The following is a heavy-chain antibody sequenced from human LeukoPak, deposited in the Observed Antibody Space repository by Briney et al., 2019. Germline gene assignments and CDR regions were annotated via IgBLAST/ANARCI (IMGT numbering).Heavy chain of an antibody. Sequence: GGSLRLSCAASGFTFSSYDMHWVRQATGKGLEWVSAIGTAGDTYYPGSVKGRFTISRENAKNSLYLQMNSLRAGDTAVYYCARENGREYFDYWGQGTLVTVSS. V-gene: IGHV3-13*01. J-gene: IGHJ4*02. CDR1: GFTFSSYD. CDR3: ARENGREYFDY. CDR2: IGTAGDT. D-gene: IGHD1-1*01.